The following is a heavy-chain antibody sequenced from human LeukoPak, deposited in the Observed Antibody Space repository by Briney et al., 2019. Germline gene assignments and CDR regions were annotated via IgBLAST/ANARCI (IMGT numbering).Heavy chain of an antibody. CDR3: ARNCDFVRSYCLCY. Sequence: ASVKVSCKASGYTFTGYYMHWVRQVPGQGLEWMGWINPNSGGTNYAQNFQGTVSMTRDTSISPAYMEPGRLGSDGTAVYYCARNCDFVRSYCLCYWGKGALVTV. D-gene: IGHD1-26*01. CDR2: INPNSGGT. V-gene: IGHV1-2*02. J-gene: IGHJ4*02. CDR1: GYTFTGYY.